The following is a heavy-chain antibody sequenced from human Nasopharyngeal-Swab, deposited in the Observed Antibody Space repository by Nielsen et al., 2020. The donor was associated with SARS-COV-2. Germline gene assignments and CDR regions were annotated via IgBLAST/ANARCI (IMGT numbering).Heavy chain of an antibody. CDR2: FYCSGST. V-gene: IGHV4-39*07. J-gene: IGHJ5*02. D-gene: IGHD4-11*01. Sequence: WIRQPPGKGLEWIGSFYCSGSTYHNPSLKSRVTISVDTSKNKFSLKLSSVTAADTAVYYCARIGPPYSNYAVDPWGQGTLVTVSS. CDR3: ARIGPPYSNYAVDP.